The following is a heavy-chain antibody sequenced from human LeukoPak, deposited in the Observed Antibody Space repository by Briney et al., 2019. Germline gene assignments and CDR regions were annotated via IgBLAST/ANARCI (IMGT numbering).Heavy chain of an antibody. CDR2: INHSGST. CDR3: ARRLRVVRYFDL. V-gene: IGHV4-34*01. Sequence: SETLSLTCAVYGGSFSGYYWSWIRQPPGKGLEWIGEINHSGSTNYNPSLKSRVTISVDTSKNQFSLKLSSVTAADTAVYYCARRLRVVRYFDLWGRGTLVTVSS. J-gene: IGHJ2*01. CDR1: GGSFSGYY.